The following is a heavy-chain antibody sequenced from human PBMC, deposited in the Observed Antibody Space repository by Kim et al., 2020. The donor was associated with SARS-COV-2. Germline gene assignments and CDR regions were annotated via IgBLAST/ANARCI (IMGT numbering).Heavy chain of an antibody. J-gene: IGHJ3*02. V-gene: IGHV3-23*01. CDR1: GFTFSSFA. D-gene: IGHD2-2*01. Sequence: GGSLRLSCAASGFTFSSFAMSWVRQTPGKGLEWVSGITGSGGSTYYADSGKGRFTISRDNFKNTLYLQMNSLRAEDTALYYCTKVRWSTSWSGGGHDAFDIWGQGTMVTVSS. CDR3: TKVRWSTSWSGGGHDAFDI. CDR2: ITGSGGST.